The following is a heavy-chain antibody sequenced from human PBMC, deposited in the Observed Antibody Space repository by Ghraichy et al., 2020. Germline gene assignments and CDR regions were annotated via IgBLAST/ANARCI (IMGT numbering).Heavy chain of an antibody. J-gene: IGHJ4*02. Sequence: GGSLRLSCAASGFTFSSYGMHWVRQAPGKGLEWVAFIRYDGSNKYYADSVKGRFTISRDNSKNTLYLQMNSLRAEDTAVYYCAKMGRGITMVRGVIFRDYWGQGTLVTVSS. CDR2: IRYDGSNK. D-gene: IGHD3-10*01. V-gene: IGHV3-30*02. CDR3: AKMGRGITMVRGVIFRDY. CDR1: GFTFSSYG.